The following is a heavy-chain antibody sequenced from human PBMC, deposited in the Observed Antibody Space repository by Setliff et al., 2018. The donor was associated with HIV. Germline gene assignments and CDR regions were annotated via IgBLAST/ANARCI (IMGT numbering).Heavy chain of an antibody. CDR3: ARPLYHMSSDAFHIWGAHYFDL. D-gene: IGHD3-16*01. CDR1: GYSFTTYW. V-gene: IGHV5-51*01. Sequence: GESLKISCQASGYSFTTYWIGWVRQMPGKGLEWMGIIYPGVYPGDSNPRYSPSFQGQVTISADRSSSTAYLQWSSLKASDTAMYYCARPLYHMSSDAFHIWGAHYFDLWSQGTLVTVSS. J-gene: IGHJ5*02. CDR2: IYPGVYPGDSNP.